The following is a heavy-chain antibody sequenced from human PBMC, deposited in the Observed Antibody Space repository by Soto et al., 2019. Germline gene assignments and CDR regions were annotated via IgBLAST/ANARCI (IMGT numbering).Heavy chain of an antibody. CDR2: ISGSGGST. Sequence: EVQLLESGGGLVQPGGSLRLSCAASGFTFSSYAMSWVRQAPGKGLEWVSAISGSGGSTYYADSVKGRFTISRDNSKNTLYLQMNSLRAEDTAVYYCAKSSTVTRIYYYYGMDVWGQGTTVPVSS. CDR3: AKSSTVTRIYYYYGMDV. V-gene: IGHV3-23*01. J-gene: IGHJ6*02. D-gene: IGHD4-17*01. CDR1: GFTFSSYA.